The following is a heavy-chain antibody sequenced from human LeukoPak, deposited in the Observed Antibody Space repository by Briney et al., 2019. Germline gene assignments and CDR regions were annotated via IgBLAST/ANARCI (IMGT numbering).Heavy chain of an antibody. CDR2: FDPEDGET. Sequence: ASVKVSCMVSGYTLTELSMHWVRQAPGKGLEWMGGFDPEDGETIYAQKFQGRVTMTEDTSTDTAYMELSSLRSEDTAVYYCATLQSEDYYYYMDVWGKGTTVTVSS. V-gene: IGHV1-24*01. J-gene: IGHJ6*03. CDR1: GYTLTELS. CDR3: ATLQSEDYYYYMDV.